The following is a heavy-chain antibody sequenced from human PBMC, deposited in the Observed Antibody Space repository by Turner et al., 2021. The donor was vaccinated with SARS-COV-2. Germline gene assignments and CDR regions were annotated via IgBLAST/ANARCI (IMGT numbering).Heavy chain of an antibody. Sequence: EVQLVESGGGLVQPGGSLRLSCAASGFTFSSYDMHWVRQATGKGLEWVSAIGTAGDTYYPGSVKCRFTISRENAKNSLYLQMNSLRAGDTAVYYCARATDYYDSSGYYHTGAFDIWGQGTMVTVSS. J-gene: IGHJ3*02. V-gene: IGHV3-13*04. CDR2: IGTAGDT. CDR3: ARATDYYDSSGYYHTGAFDI. CDR1: GFTFSSYD. D-gene: IGHD3-22*01.